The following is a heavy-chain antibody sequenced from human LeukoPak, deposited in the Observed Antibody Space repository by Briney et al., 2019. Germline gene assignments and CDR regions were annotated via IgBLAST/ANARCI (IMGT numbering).Heavy chain of an antibody. J-gene: IGHJ4*02. V-gene: IGHV1-8*03. Sequence: GSSVKVSCKASGYTFTSYDINWVRQATGQGLEWMGYMDANSGNAGYAQKFQGRVTITRNTSINTAYMELSSLRSEDTAVYYCARLLRREDCWGQGTLVTVSS. CDR3: ARLLRREDC. CDR1: GYTFTSYD. CDR2: MDANSGNA.